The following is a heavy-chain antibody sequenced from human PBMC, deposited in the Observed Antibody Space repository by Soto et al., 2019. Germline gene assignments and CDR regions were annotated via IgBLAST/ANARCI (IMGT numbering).Heavy chain of an antibody. CDR3: ARERDDSSDPWWFDP. CDR1: GGTFSSYA. D-gene: IGHD3-22*01. J-gene: IGHJ5*02. V-gene: IGHV1-69*06. Sequence: QVQLVQSGAEVKKPGSSVKVPCKASGGTFSSYAISWVRQAPGQGLEWMGGIIPIFGTANYAQKFQGRVTITADKSTSTAYMELSSLRSEDTAVYYCARERDDSSDPWWFDPWGQGTLVTVSS. CDR2: IIPIFGTA.